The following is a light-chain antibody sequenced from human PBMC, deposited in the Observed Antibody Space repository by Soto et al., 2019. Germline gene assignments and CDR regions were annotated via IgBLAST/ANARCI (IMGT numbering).Light chain of an antibody. J-gene: IGLJ1*01. CDR1: SSDVGRYNF. CDR2: EVT. V-gene: IGLV2-23*02. CDR3: CSDAGSGVYV. Sequence: QSALTQPASVSGSPGQSITISCTGTSSDVGRYNFVSWYQQHPGKVPKVMIYEVTKRPSGASNRFSGSKSGNTAFLTISGLQAEDEADYYCCSDAGSGVYVFGTGTKVTVL.